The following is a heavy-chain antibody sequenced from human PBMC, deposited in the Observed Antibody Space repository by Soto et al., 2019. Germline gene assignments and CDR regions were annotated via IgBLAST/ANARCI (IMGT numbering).Heavy chain of an antibody. CDR1: GGSISSSIYY. D-gene: IGHD3-9*01. V-gene: IGHV4-39*01. Sequence: PSETLSLTCTVAGGSISSSIYYWRWIRQPPGKGLEWIGSIYYSGSTYYNPSLKSRVTISVDTSKNQFSLKLSSVTAADTAVYYCAGNVLRYFEWSYYFDSWGQGTLLTVSS. CDR3: AGNVLRYFEWSYYFDS. J-gene: IGHJ4*02. CDR2: IYYSGST.